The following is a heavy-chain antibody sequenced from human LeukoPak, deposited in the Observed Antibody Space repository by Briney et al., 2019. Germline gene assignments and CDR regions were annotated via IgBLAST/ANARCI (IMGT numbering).Heavy chain of an antibody. V-gene: IGHV4-30-2*01. J-gene: IGHJ4*02. D-gene: IGHD4-17*01. Sequence: SQTLSLTCAVSGGSISSGGYSWSWIRQPPGRGLEWIGYIYHSGSTYYNPSLKSRVTISVDRSKNQFSLKLSSVTAADTAVYYCARDSWSTVTFFFDYWGQGTLVTVSS. CDR3: ARDSWSTVTFFFDY. CDR2: IYHSGST. CDR1: GGSISSGGYS.